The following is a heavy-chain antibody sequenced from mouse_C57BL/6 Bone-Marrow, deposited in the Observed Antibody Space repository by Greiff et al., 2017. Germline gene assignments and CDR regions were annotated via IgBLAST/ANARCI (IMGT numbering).Heavy chain of an antibody. J-gene: IGHJ2*01. Sequence: EVQLQQSGPGLVKPSQSLSLTCSVTGYSITSGYYWNWIRQFPGNKLEWMGYISYDGSNNYNPSLKNRISFTRDTSKNQFFLKFNSVTTEDTATYYCAIDLRESSGDYFDYWGQGTTLTVSS. V-gene: IGHV3-6*01. CDR2: ISYDGSN. CDR1: GYSITSGYY. CDR3: AIDLRESSGDYFDY.